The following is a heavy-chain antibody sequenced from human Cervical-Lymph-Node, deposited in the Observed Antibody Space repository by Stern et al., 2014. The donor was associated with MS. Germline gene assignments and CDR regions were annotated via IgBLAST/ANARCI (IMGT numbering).Heavy chain of an antibody. D-gene: IGHD6-19*01. V-gene: IGHV1-46*01. J-gene: IGHJ6*02. CDR1: GNTFTRYY. CDR3: AREVAGHRLGMMDV. CDR2: INPSAGST. Sequence: QVQLVQSGAEVKKPGASVKVSCKASGNTFTRYYIHWVRQAPGHGLEWMGIINPSAGSTRYAQKFQGRVTMTRDTSTSTVYMELSSLRSEDTAVYYCAREVAGHRLGMMDVWGQGTTVTVSS.